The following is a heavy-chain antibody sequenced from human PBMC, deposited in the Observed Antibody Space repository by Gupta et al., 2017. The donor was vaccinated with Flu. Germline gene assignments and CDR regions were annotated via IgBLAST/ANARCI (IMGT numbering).Heavy chain of an antibody. D-gene: IGHD6-13*01. J-gene: IGHJ4*02. CDR2: ISGSGGST. V-gene: IGHV3-23*01. Sequence: LEWVSAISGSGGSTYYADSVKGRFTISRDNSKNTLYLQMNSLRAEDTAVYYCAKAGVDDSSSFEALLLIFDYWGQGTLVTVSS. CDR3: AKAGVDDSSSFEALLLIFDY.